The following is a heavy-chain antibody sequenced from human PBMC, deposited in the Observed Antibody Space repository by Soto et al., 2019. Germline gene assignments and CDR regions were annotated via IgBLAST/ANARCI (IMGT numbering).Heavy chain of an antibody. Sequence: QVQLVESGGGVVQPGRSLRLSCAVSGFTVSSYGMHWVLQAPGQGLEWVAGISRAGGTKFYADSVNGRFTSSKDNSRNTLFLEMNSLRGDDMAVYYCTGEVASGYWGQGTLVTVSS. V-gene: IGHV3-30*03. CDR1: GFTVSSYG. J-gene: IGHJ4*02. CDR3: TGEVASGY. D-gene: IGHD2-8*02. CDR2: ISRAGGTK.